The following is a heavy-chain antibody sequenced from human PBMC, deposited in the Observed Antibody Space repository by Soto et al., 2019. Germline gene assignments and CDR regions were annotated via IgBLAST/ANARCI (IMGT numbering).Heavy chain of an antibody. Sequence: QVQLVESGGGVVQPGRSLRLSCAASGFTFSSYGMHWVRQAPGKGLEWVAVIWYDGSNKYYADSVKGRFTISRDNSKNPLYLQMNSLGAEDTAVYYCARDGITPLTGYSSGWYLGYWGQGTLVTVSS. V-gene: IGHV3-33*01. CDR3: ARDGITPLTGYSSGWYLGY. CDR2: IWYDGSNK. CDR1: GFTFSSYG. J-gene: IGHJ4*02. D-gene: IGHD6-19*01.